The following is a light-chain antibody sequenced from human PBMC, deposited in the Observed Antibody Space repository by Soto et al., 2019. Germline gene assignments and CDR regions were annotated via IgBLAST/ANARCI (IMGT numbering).Light chain of an antibody. CDR1: QSVAGN. V-gene: IGKV3-15*01. J-gene: IGKJ5*01. Sequence: EIVMTQSPAPLSVSPGERATLSCRASQSVAGNLAWYQQKPCQAPRLLIYGASTRANGIPARFSGSGSGTDFTLTSSCLQSEDFAVYSWQQDNYWPQISFGQGTLLLIK. CDR3: QQDNYWPQIS. CDR2: GAS.